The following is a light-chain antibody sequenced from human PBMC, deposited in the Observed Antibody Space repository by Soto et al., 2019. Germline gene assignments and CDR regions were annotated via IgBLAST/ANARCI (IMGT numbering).Light chain of an antibody. CDR3: QQYGSSPRT. J-gene: IGKJ1*01. Sequence: EIVLTQSPGPLSLSPGERATRSCRTSQSVRNTYLAWFQQKPGQGPRLLIYDASIRATGIPDRFSGSGSGTEFTLTISRMEPEDFAVYFCQQYGSSPRTFGQGTKVE. V-gene: IGKV3-20*01. CDR2: DAS. CDR1: QSVRNTY.